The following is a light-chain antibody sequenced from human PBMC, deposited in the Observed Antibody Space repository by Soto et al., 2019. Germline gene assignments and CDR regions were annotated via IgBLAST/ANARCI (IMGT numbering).Light chain of an antibody. J-gene: IGKJ4*01. CDR3: QQYNSYPT. CDR2: KAS. CDR1: QSIGSW. V-gene: IGKV1-5*03. Sequence: DIQMTQSPSTLSASVGARVTITCRASQSIGSWLAWYQQKPGKAPKLLIYKASSLESGVPSRFSGSGSGTEFTLTISSLQPDDVSTYYCQQYNSYPTFGGGTKVEIK.